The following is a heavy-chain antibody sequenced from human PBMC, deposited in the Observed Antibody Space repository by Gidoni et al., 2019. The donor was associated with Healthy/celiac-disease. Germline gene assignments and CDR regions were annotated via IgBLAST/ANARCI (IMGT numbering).Heavy chain of an antibody. V-gene: IGHV5-10-1*03. Sequence: EVQLVQSGAEVTTPGASLRISCKGSGYSFTSYWIIWVRQTPGKGLELMWRIDPSDSYTNYSPSFQGHVTISADKSISTAYLQWSSLKASDTAMYYWARPKLTHGSGSYYTSLFAFDIWGQGTMVTVSS. CDR2: IDPSDSYT. CDR1: GYSFTSYW. J-gene: IGHJ3*02. D-gene: IGHD3-10*01. CDR3: ARPKLTHGSGSYYTSLFAFDI.